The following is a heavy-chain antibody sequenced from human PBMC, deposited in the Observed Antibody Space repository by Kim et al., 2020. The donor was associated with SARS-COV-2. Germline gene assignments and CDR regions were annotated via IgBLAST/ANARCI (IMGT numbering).Heavy chain of an antibody. CDR1: GFTFSSYW. D-gene: IGHD6-19*01. V-gene: IGHV3-7*01. CDR3: ARDGDLYSSGKDAFDI. CDR2: IKQGGNQN. Sequence: GGSLRLSCAASGFTFSSYWMTWVRQAPGKGLEWVANIKQGGNQNYYVDSGKGRFTNSRDNANNSLYLQMNSMGAEDTAGYYCARDGDLYSSGKDAFDIWGQGTMVTVSS. J-gene: IGHJ3*02.